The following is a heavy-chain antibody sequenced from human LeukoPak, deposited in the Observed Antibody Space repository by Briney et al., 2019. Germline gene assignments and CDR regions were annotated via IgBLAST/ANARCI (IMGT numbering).Heavy chain of an antibody. V-gene: IGHV3-48*03. Sequence: PGGSLRLSCAASGFTFSSFDGNWVRQAPGKGLEWVSYISSSGSTIYYAYPVKGRFTISRDNAKNSLYLQMTSLRAEDTAVYYCARGGFVNYVMVLWGQGTTVTVSS. CDR3: ARGGFVNYVMVL. J-gene: IGHJ6*02. D-gene: IGHD3-16*02. CDR2: ISSSGSTI. CDR1: GFTFSSFD.